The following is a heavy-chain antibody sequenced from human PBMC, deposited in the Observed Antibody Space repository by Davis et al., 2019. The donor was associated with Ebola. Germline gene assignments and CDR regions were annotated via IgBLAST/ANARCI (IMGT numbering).Heavy chain of an antibody. CDR2: ISAYNGNT. J-gene: IGHJ4*02. V-gene: IGHV1-18*04. CDR1: GYTFTSYG. Sequence: AASVKVSCKASGYTFTSYGISWVRQAPGQGLEWMGWISAYNGNTNYAQKLQGRVTMTTDTSTSTAYMELRSLRSEDTAVYYCSEQGFSGYNYFDSWGQGTQVTVSS. CDR3: SEQGFSGYNYFDS. D-gene: IGHD5-12*01.